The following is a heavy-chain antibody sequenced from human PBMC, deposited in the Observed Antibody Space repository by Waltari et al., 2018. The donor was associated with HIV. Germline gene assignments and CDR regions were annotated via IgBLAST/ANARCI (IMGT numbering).Heavy chain of an antibody. V-gene: IGHV7-4-1*02. J-gene: IGHJ4*02. CDR1: GYTFTRHA. CDR3: ARENLGGEVATKIDY. Sequence: QAQLVQSGSELKKPGASVKVYCKASGYTFTRHAMTWVRPAPGQGLEGMGWIHTNTGNPTYAQGFTGRFVFSLDTSVSTAYLQISSLKAEDTAVYYCARENLGGEVATKIDYWGQGTLVTVSS. D-gene: IGHD5-12*01. CDR2: IHTNTGNP.